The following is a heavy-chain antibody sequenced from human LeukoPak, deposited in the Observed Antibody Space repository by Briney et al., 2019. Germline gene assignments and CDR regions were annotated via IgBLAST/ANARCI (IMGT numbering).Heavy chain of an antibody. CDR1: GFTFSDYY. V-gene: IGHV3-11*04. CDR3: ARDRAAYDFWSGYSH. D-gene: IGHD3-3*01. J-gene: IGHJ4*02. Sequence: AGGSLRLSCAASGFTFSDYYMSWIRQAPGKGLEWVSYISSSGSTIYYADSVKGRFTISRDNAKNSLYLQMNSLRAEDTAVYYCARDRAAYDFWSGYSHWGQGTLVTVSS. CDR2: ISSSGSTI.